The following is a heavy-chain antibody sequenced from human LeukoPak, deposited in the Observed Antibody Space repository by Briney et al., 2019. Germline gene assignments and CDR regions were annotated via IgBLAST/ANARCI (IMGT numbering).Heavy chain of an antibody. CDR2: ISAYNGNT. V-gene: IGHV1-18*01. D-gene: IGHD6-19*01. CDR3: ARLVSSGEINFDY. J-gene: IGHJ4*02. CDR1: GYTFTSYG. Sequence: ASVKVSCKASGYTFTSYGISWVRQAPGQGLEWMGWISAYNGNTNYAQKLQGRVTMTTDTSTSTAYVELRSLRSDDTAVYYCARLVSSGEINFDYWGQGTLVTVSS.